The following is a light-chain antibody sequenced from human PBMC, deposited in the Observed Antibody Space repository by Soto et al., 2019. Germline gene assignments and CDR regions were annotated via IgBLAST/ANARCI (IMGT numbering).Light chain of an antibody. Sequence: QLVLTQSPSASASLGAPVKLTCTLSTGHSHYAVAWHQQQAEKGPRFLMKLNNDGSHYRGDGIPDRFSGSSSGTERYLTISSLQSDDEADYFCQTWGTGINWVFGAGTKLTVL. J-gene: IGLJ3*02. CDR1: TGHSHYA. CDR2: LNNDGSH. CDR3: QTWGTGINWV. V-gene: IGLV4-69*01.